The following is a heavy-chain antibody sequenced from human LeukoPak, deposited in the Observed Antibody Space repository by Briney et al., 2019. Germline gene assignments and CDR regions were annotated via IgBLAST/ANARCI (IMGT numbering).Heavy chain of an antibody. CDR1: GGSISSGDYY. D-gene: IGHD2-2*01. V-gene: IGHV4-30-4*08. J-gene: IGHJ5*02. CDR2: IYYSGST. Sequence: PSETLSLTCTVSGGSISSGDYYWSWIRQPPWKGLEWIGYIYYSGSTYYNPSLKSRVTISVDTSKNQFSLKLSSVTAADTAVYYCARYCSSTSPGGNWFDPWGQGTLVTVSS. CDR3: ARYCSSTSPGGNWFDP.